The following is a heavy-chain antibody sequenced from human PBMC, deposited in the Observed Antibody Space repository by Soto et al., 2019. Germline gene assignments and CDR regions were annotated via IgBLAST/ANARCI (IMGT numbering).Heavy chain of an antibody. J-gene: IGHJ4*02. CDR1: GFTFRTYT. CDR2: IRGFSPYT. D-gene: IGHD1-1*01. CDR3: ARDLARNPNDY. V-gene: IGHV3-21*01. Sequence: PGGSLRLSCISSGFTFRTYTMNWVRQAPGKGLEWVSGIRGFSPYTFYAESVKGRFTISRDNAKNSLYLQMNSLRAEDTAVYYCARDLARNPNDYWGQGTLVTVSS.